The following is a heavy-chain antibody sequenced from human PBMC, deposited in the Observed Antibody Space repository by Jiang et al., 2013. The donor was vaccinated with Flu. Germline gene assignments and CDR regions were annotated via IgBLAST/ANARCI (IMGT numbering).Heavy chain of an antibody. D-gene: IGHD3-22*01. CDR3: AGYYYDSSGYGVGSAFDI. V-gene: IGHV3-21*01. CDR2: ISSSSSYI. J-gene: IGHJ3*02. Sequence: ISSSSSYIYYADSVKGRFTISRDNAKNSLYLQMNSLRAEDTAVYYCAGYYYDSSGYGVGSAFDIWGQGTMVTVSS.